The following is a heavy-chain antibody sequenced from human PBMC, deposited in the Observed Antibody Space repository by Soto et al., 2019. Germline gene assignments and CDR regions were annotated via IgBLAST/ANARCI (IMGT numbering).Heavy chain of an antibody. CDR3: ASCQLRGVIDYYYGMDV. J-gene: IGHJ6*02. Sequence: GGSLRLSCAASGFTFSDYYMSWIRQAPGKGLEWVSYISSSGSTIYYADSVKGRFTISRDNAKNSLYLQMNSLRAEDTAVYYGASCQLRGVIDYYYGMDVWGQGTTVTVSS. CDR2: ISSSGSTI. D-gene: IGHD3-16*02. V-gene: IGHV3-11*01. CDR1: GFTFSDYY.